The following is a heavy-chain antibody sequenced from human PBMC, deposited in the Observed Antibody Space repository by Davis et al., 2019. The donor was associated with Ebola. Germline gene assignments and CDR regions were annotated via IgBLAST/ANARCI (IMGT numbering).Heavy chain of an antibody. CDR2: IYYSGST. V-gene: IGHV4-59*01. D-gene: IGHD3-22*01. CDR3: ARAPPVYYYDSSGYHARGYFDY. J-gene: IGHJ4*02. Sequence: GSLRLSCAASGFTFSDYYMSWIRQPPGKGLEWIGYIYYSGSTNYNPSLKSRVTISVDTSKNQFSLKLSSVTAADTAVYYCARAPPVYYYDSSGYHARGYFDYWGQGTLVTVSS. CDR1: GFTFSDYY.